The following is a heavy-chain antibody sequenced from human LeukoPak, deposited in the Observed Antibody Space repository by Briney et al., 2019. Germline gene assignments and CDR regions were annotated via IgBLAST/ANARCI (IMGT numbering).Heavy chain of an antibody. V-gene: IGHV3-23*01. CDR3: AKVRPPPGSGWYGGDDY. CDR1: GFTFRNYV. CDR2: IRSSGDDT. D-gene: IGHD6-19*01. J-gene: IGHJ4*02. Sequence: GGSLTLSCTPSGFTFRNYVMSWVRQPPGKGLEWVSSIRSSGDDTSSADSVKGRFTIFRDNSKSTLYLQMNSLRAEDTAIYYCAKVRPPPGSGWYGGDDYWGQGTLVTVSP.